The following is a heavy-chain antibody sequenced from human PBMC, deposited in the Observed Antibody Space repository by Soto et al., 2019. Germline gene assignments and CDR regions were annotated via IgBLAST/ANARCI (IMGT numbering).Heavy chain of an antibody. CDR1: GGSISSYY. J-gene: IGHJ4*02. CDR3: ARVLRGYSDRYYFDY. D-gene: IGHD5-18*01. V-gene: IGHV4-59*12. CDR2: MYYGGRT. Sequence: SETLSLTCTVSGGSISSYYWSWIRQPPGKGLEWIGYMYYGGRTNYNPSLKSRVTISVDTSKIQFSLKLSSVTAADTAVYYCARVLRGYSDRYYFDYWGQGTLVTVSS.